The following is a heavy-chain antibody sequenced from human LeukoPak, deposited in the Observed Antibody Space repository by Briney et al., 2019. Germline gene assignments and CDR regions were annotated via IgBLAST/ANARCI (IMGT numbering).Heavy chain of an antibody. CDR1: GFGFRTYW. Sequence: PGGSLRLSCAASGFGFRTYWMHWVRQAPGKGLMWVSRINSDVSNVIYADSVKGRFTISRDNSKNTLYLQMNALTVEDTAVYHCAGGVSSRLLDYWGRGTLVTVSS. CDR2: INSDVSNV. J-gene: IGHJ4*02. D-gene: IGHD3-10*01. V-gene: IGHV3-74*01. CDR3: AGGVSSRLLDY.